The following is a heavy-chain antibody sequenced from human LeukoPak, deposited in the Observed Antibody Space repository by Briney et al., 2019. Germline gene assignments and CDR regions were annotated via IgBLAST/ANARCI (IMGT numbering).Heavy chain of an antibody. V-gene: IGHV4-59*12. D-gene: IGHD1-1*01. CDR3: ARFPPTTGTSDTPDDY. J-gene: IGHJ4*02. Sequence: SETLSLTCTVSGGSISSCYWSWIRQPPGKGLEWIGSIYYSGSTYYNPSLKSRVTISVDTSKNQFSLKLSSVTAADTAVYYCARFPPTTGTSDTPDDYWGQGTLVTVSS. CDR1: GGSISSCY. CDR2: IYYSGST.